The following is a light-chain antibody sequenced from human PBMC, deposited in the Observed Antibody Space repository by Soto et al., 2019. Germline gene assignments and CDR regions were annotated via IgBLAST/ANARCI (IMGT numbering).Light chain of an antibody. CDR3: QQYNQWPL. V-gene: IGKV3-15*01. J-gene: IGKJ4*01. CDR1: QSVSSN. CDR2: GAS. Sequence: EIVMTHSPSTLSVSALLIATLSFRASQSVSSNLAWYQQKPGQATRLLIYGASTRATGIPARFSGSGSGTEFTLTSSSLQYEDFAVYYCQQYNQWPLFGRGTKVEIK.